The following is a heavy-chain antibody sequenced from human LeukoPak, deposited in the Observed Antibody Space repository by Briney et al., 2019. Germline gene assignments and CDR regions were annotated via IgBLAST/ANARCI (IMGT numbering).Heavy chain of an antibody. CDR2: ISWNSGSI. V-gene: IGHV3-9*01. CDR1: GFTFGDYA. D-gene: IGHD1-20*01. J-gene: IGHJ4*02. Sequence: GGSLRLSRTASGFTFGDYAMSWVRQAPGKGLEWVSGISWNSGSIGYADSVKGRFTISRDNAKNSLYLQMNSLRAEDTALYYCARYGHGLGFDYWGQGTLVTVSS. CDR3: ARYGHGLGFDY.